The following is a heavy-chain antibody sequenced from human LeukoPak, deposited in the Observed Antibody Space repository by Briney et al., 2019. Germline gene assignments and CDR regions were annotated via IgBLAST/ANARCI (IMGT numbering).Heavy chain of an antibody. Sequence: ASVKVSCKASGYTFTSYGISWVRQAPGQGLEWMGWISAYNGNTNYAQKLQGRVTMTTDTSTSTAYMELRSLRSEDTAVYYCARMVGASVSYYYYMDVWGKGTTVTISS. D-gene: IGHD1-26*01. CDR1: GYTFTSYG. CDR2: ISAYNGNT. CDR3: ARMVGASVSYYYYMDV. V-gene: IGHV1-18*01. J-gene: IGHJ6*03.